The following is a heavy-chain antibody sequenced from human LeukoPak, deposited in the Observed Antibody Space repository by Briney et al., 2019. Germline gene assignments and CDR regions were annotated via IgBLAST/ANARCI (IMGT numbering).Heavy chain of an antibody. CDR1: GFTFSSYA. V-gene: IGHV3-30-3*01. Sequence: PGRSLRLSCAASGFTFSSYAMHWVRQAPGKGLEWVAVISYDGSNKYYADFVKGRFTISRDNSKNTLYLQMNSLRAEDTAVYYCARDSGGSCGYWGQGTLVTVSS. D-gene: IGHD2-15*01. CDR2: ISYDGSNK. J-gene: IGHJ4*02. CDR3: ARDSGGSCGY.